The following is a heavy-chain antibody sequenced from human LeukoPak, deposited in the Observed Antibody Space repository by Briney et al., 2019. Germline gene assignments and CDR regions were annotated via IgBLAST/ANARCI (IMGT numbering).Heavy chain of an antibody. J-gene: IGHJ6*02. Sequence: PSQTLSLTCTVSGGSISSGGYYWRWIRQHPGKGLEWIGYIYYSGSTYYNPSLKSRVTISVDTSKNQFSLKLSSVTAADTAVYYCARDRTSKSYYYYGMDVWGQGTTVTVSS. V-gene: IGHV4-31*03. CDR1: GGSISSGGYY. CDR2: IYYSGST. CDR3: ARDRTSKSYYYYGMDV. D-gene: IGHD3-16*01.